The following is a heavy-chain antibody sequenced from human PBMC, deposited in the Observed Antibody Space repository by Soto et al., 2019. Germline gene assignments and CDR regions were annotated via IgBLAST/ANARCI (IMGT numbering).Heavy chain of an antibody. D-gene: IGHD6-19*01. V-gene: IGHV3-33*01. Sequence: GGSLRLSCASSGFTFSNYGMHCFRQAPGNGLEWVAVIWYDGSNKYYADPVKGRFTISRDNSKNTLYLQINSLRAEDTAVYYCARDDIPGRAVAIYGMDVWGQGTTVTVSS. CDR1: GFTFSNYG. CDR3: ARDDIPGRAVAIYGMDV. J-gene: IGHJ6*02. CDR2: IWYDGSNK.